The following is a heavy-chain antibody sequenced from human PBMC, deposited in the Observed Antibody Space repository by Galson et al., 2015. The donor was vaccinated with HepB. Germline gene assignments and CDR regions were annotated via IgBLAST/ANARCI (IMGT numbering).Heavy chain of an antibody. CDR1: GFTFGSYS. D-gene: IGHD3-3*01. V-gene: IGHV3-48*02. Sequence: SLRLSCAASGFTFGSYSMNWVRQAPGKGLEWVSYISSSSSTIYYADSVKGRFTISRDNAKNSLYLQMNSLRDEDTAVYYCAREQGGSQITIFGVVIMGAFEIWGQGTMVTVSS. J-gene: IGHJ3*02. CDR3: AREQGGSQITIFGVVIMGAFEI. CDR2: ISSSSSTI.